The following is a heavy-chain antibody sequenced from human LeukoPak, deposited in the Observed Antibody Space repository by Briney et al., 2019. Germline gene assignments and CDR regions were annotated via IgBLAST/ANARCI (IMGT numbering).Heavy chain of an antibody. CDR2: IYHSGST. Sequence: PSETLSLTCSVSGIYFSSSGCYWGWIRQPPGKGLEWIGSIYHSGSTYYNPSLKSRVTISVDTSKNQFSLKLSSVTAADTAVYYCARWYGSGSYYLNWFDPWGQGTLVTVSS. D-gene: IGHD3-10*01. CDR1: GIYFSSSGCY. CDR3: ARWYGSGSYYLNWFDP. J-gene: IGHJ5*02. V-gene: IGHV4-38-2*02.